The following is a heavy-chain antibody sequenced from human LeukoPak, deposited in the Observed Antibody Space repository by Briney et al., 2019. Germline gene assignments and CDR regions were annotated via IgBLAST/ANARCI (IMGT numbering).Heavy chain of an antibody. CDR1: GGSFSGYY. CDR2: INHSGST. CDR3: ARQPGTIIWEAFDI. J-gene: IGHJ3*02. D-gene: IGHD6-13*01. V-gene: IGHV4-34*01. Sequence: PSETLSLTCAVYGGSFSGYYWSWIRQPPGKGLEWIGEINHSGSTNYNPSLKSRVTISVDTSKNQFSLKLSSVTAADTAVYYCARQPGTIIWEAFDIWGQGTMVTVSS.